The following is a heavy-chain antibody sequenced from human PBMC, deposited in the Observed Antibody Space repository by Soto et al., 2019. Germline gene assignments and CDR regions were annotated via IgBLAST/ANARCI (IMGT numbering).Heavy chain of an antibody. CDR3: AGGGKQWVVQFSYYSDYGMTF. CDR1: GFTFSSYG. V-gene: IGHV3-30*03. D-gene: IGHD6-19*01. Sequence: QVQLVESGGGVVQPGRSLRLSCAASGFTFSSYGMHWVRQAPGKGLEWVAVISYDGSNKYYADSVKGRFTISRDNSKNAVYRQWNVVGGEYGAVYYWAGGGKQWVVQFSYYSDYGMTFWRKGTTVTFPS. CDR2: ISYDGSNK. J-gene: IGHJ6*04.